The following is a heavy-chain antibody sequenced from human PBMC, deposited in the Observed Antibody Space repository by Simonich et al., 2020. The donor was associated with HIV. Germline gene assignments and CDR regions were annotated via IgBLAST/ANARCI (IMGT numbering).Heavy chain of an antibody. CDR3: ARDGRKGSSTSCSDY. J-gene: IGHJ4*02. CDR2: ISSSSSYK. Sequence: EVQLVESGGGLVKPGGSLRLSCAASGFTFSSYSMNWVRQAPGKGLEWVSSISSSSSYKYYADSVKGRFTIPRDNAKNSLYLQMNSLRAEDTAVYYCARDGRKGSSTSCSDYWGQGTLVTVSS. D-gene: IGHD2-2*01. CDR1: GFTFSSYS. V-gene: IGHV3-21*01.